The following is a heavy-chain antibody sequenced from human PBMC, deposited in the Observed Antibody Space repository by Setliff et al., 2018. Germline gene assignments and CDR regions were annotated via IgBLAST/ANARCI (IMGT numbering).Heavy chain of an antibody. D-gene: IGHD3-10*01. V-gene: IGHV3-33*08. CDR1: GFTFSTYR. J-gene: IGHJ5*01. CDR2: IWDDGVKK. Sequence: PGGSLRLSCAASGFTFSTYRMHWVRQAPGKGLEWVAVIWDDGVKKYHADSVKGRFTISRDNSKNTLYLQMNSLRPEDTAVYYCARDRGGTNPWFDFWGQGTQVTVSS. CDR3: ARDRGGTNPWFDF.